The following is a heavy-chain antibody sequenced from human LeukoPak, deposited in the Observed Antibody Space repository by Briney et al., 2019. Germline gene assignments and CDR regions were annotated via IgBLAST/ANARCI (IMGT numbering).Heavy chain of an antibody. CDR1: GNSMNKYQ. CDR3: ARRVHMDV. J-gene: IGHJ6*03. Sequence: PSETLSLTCNVSGNSMNKYQWSWIRQPPGKGLEWIGNIYTSGITNYNPSLKSRVTISVDTSKSQLSLKLRSVTAADTAVYYCARRVHMDVWGKGITVTVSS. V-gene: IGHV4-4*09. CDR2: IYTSGIT.